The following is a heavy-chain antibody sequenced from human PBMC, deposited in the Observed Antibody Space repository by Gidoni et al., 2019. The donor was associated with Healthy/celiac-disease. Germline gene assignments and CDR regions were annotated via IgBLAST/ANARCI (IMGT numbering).Heavy chain of an antibody. D-gene: IGHD4-4*01. CDR2: INPSGGST. V-gene: IGHV1-46*01. CDR1: GYTFTSYY. J-gene: IGHJ6*02. Sequence: QVQLVQSGAEVKKPGASVKVSCKASGYTFTSYYMPWVRQAPGQGLEWMGIINPSGGSTSYAQKFQGRVTMTRDTSTSTVYMELSSLRSEDTAVYYCARAGYSNDFPYYYYYGMDVWGQGTTVTVSS. CDR3: ARAGYSNDFPYYYYYGMDV.